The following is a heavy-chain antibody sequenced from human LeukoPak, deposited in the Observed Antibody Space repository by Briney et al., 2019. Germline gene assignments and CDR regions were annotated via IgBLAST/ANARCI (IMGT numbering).Heavy chain of an antibody. CDR1: GYTFTGYY. Sequence: ASVKVSCKASGYTFTGYYMHWVRQAPGQGLEWMGWINPNSGGTNYAQKFQGRVTMTRDTSISTAYMELSRLRSDDTAVYYCARVGDYGDYGGAFDIWGQGTMVTVSS. D-gene: IGHD4-17*01. J-gene: IGHJ3*02. CDR2: INPNSGGT. V-gene: IGHV1-2*02. CDR3: ARVGDYGDYGGAFDI.